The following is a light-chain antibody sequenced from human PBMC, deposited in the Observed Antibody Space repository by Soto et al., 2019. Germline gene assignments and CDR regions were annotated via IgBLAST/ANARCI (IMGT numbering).Light chain of an antibody. J-gene: IGKJ5*01. Sequence: PGESATLSCRASQSVSSTYLAWYQQKPGRAPRLLIYGASTRATGIPDRFIGSGSGTDFTLTISRLEPEDFAVFYCQQYDNSITFGQGTRLEIE. CDR1: QSVSSTY. CDR3: QQYDNSIT. V-gene: IGKV3-20*01. CDR2: GAS.